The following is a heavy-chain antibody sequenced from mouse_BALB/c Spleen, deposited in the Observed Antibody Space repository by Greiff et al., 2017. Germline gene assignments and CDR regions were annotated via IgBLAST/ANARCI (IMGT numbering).Heavy chain of an antibody. CDR1: GYTFTDYE. CDR3: TRRHYGYGRGFAY. Sequence: QVQLQQSGAELVRPGASVTLSCKASGYTFTDYEMHWVKQTPVHGLEWIGAIDPETGGTAYNQKFKGKATLTADKSSSTAYMELRSLTSEDSAVYYCTRRHYGYGRGFAYWGQGTLVTVSA. D-gene: IGHD2-2*01. CDR2: IDPETGGT. J-gene: IGHJ3*01. V-gene: IGHV1-15*01.